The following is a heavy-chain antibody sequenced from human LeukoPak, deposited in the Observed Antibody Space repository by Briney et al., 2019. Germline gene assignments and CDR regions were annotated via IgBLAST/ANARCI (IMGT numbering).Heavy chain of an antibody. Sequence: PGGSLRLSCAASGFTFSNYGLHWVRQAPGKGLEWVALISTDGSIKNYADSVKGRFTISRDNSKNTLYLQMNSLRAEDTAVYYCAKATIGEVYCSSTSCYLYYFDYWGQGTLVTVSS. CDR2: ISTDGSIK. CDR3: AKATIGEVYCSSTSCYLYYFDY. V-gene: IGHV3-30*18. D-gene: IGHD2-2*01. CDR1: GFTFSNYG. J-gene: IGHJ4*02.